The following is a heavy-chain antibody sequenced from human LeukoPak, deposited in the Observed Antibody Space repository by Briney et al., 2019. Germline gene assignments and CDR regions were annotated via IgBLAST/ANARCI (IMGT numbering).Heavy chain of an antibody. CDR1: GGSIRSYH. V-gene: IGHV4-4*07. D-gene: IGHD6-19*01. Sequence: SETLSLTCTVSGGSIRSYHWSWMRQPAGKGLEWIGRIYTSGSTNYNPSLKSRVSMSVDTSKNQVSLKLSSVTAADTAVYYCARDQSAAGYWYFDLWGRGTLVSVSS. CDR2: IYTSGST. CDR3: ARDQSAAGYWYFDL. J-gene: IGHJ2*01.